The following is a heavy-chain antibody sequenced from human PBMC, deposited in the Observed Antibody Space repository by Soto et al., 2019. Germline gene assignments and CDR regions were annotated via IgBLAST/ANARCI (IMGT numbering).Heavy chain of an antibody. CDR1: GFTFSDYY. Sequence: GGSLRLSCAVSGFTFSDYYMSWIRQAPGKGLEWISYISSGSSYTNYADSVKGRFTISRDNAKNSLYLQMNSLRTDDTAVYYCASGRQVGNTGYYIDDCGQGTLVTVSS. CDR2: ISSGSSYT. CDR3: ASGRQVGNTGYYIDD. D-gene: IGHD1-1*01. J-gene: IGHJ4*02. V-gene: IGHV3-11*06.